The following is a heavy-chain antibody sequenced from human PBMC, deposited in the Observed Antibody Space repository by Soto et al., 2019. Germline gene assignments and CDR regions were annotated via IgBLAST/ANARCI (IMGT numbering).Heavy chain of an antibody. D-gene: IGHD6-13*01. CDR3: ARADSSSWYEGDY. CDR1: GGSISSYY. Sequence: SETLSLTCTVSGGSISSYYWSWIRQPPGKGLEWIGYIYYSGNTNYNPSLKSRVTISVDTSKNQFSLNLTSVTAADTAVYYCARADSSSWYEGDYWGQGTLVTVSS. CDR2: IYYSGNT. J-gene: IGHJ4*02. V-gene: IGHV4-59*01.